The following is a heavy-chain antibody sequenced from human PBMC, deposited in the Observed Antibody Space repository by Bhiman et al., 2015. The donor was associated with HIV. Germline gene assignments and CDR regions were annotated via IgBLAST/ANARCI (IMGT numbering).Heavy chain of an antibody. CDR1: GFTFSRYD. Sequence: EVQLVESGGGLVQPGGSLRLSCAVSGFTFSRYDMHWVRQASGKGLEWVSAIGTTGDTHYPDSVKGRFTISRENAQSSLFLQMNSLRAGDTAVYYCATSTPGSGWQIDYWGQGTLVTVSS. D-gene: IGHD6-19*01. CDR2: IGTTGDT. J-gene: IGHJ4*02. V-gene: IGHV3-13*01. CDR3: ATSTPGSGWQIDY.